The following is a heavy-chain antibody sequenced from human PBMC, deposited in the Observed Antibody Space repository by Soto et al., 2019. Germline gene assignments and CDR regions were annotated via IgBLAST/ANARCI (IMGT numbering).Heavy chain of an antibody. CDR1: GYTFTSYD. V-gene: IGHV1-8*01. D-gene: IGHD6-6*01. CDR3: ARGIAARIDGMDV. J-gene: IGHJ6*02. Sequence: SVKVSYQASGYTFTSYDINFVLQATGQGLELMGWMNPNSGNTGYAQKLQGRVTMTTDTSTSTAYMELRSLRSDDTAVYYCARGIAARIDGMDVWGHGSTVTGS. CDR2: MNPNSGNT.